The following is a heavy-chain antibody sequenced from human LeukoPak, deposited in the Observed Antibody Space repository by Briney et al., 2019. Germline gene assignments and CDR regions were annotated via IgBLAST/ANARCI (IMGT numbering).Heavy chain of an antibody. Sequence: GGSLRLSCAASGFTFSSYAMTWVRQAPGKGLEWVSTISDSGDSTYYADSVRGRFTISRDNSKNTLYLQMNSLRAEDTAVYSCAKGEVYFDIWGQGTMVTVSS. V-gene: IGHV3-23*01. CDR1: GFTFSSYA. CDR2: ISDSGDST. CDR3: AKGEVYFDI. J-gene: IGHJ3*02.